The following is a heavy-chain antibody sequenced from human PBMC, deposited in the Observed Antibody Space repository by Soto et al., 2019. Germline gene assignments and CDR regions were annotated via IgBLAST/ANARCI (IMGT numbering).Heavy chain of an antibody. D-gene: IGHD6-13*01. V-gene: IGHV3-21*01. J-gene: IGHJ6*02. Sequence: GGSLRLSCAASGFTFSSYSMNWVRQAPGKGLEWVSSISSSSSYIYYADSVKGRFTISRDNAKNSLYLQMNSLRAEDTAVYYCARIITRYSSSWYGYYYYYGMDVWGQGTTVTVSS. CDR1: GFTFSSYS. CDR2: ISSSSSYI. CDR3: ARIITRYSSSWYGYYYYYGMDV.